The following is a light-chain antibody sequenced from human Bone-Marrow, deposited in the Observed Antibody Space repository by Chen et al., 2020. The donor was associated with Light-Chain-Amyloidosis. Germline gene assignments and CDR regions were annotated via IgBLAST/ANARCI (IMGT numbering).Light chain of an antibody. J-gene: IGLJ2*01. CDR3: QSADSSGTYEVI. Sequence: SYALPQPPSVSVSPGQTARITCSGDDLPTKYAYWYQQKPGQAPVLVIQRDTERPSGISERFSGSSSGTTATLTISGVQAEDEADYHCQSADSSGTYEVIFGGGTKLTVL. CDR2: RDT. CDR1: DLPTKY. V-gene: IGLV3-25*03.